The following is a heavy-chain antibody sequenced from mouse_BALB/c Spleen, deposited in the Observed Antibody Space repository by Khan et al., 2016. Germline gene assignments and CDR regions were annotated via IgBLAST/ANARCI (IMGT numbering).Heavy chain of an antibody. CDR2: INTYTGEP. CDR3: ARRGGLRGGAFDY. CDR1: GYTFTNYG. Sequence: QIQLVQSGPELKKPGETVKISCKASGYTFTNYGMNWVKQAPGKGLKWMGWINTYTGEPTYADDFKGRFAFSLETSASTAYLQINNLKNEDTATXFCARRGGLRGGAFDYWGQGTTLTVSS. V-gene: IGHV9-3-1*01. J-gene: IGHJ2*01. D-gene: IGHD2-2*01.